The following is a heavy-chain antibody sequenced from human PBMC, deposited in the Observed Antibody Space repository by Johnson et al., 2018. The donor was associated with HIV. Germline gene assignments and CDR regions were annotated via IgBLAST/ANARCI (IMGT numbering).Heavy chain of an antibody. CDR1: GFSVSNYY. CDR3: ARACRDGYTCDVYDI. CDR2: LFRDGTT. V-gene: IGHV3-66*01. Sequence: VQLVESGGTLVQPGGSLRLSCAASGFSVSNYYMSWVRQAPGKGLEWVSVLFRDGTTYYADSVKGRFTISRDNSKNTLFLQMNSLRAEDTAVFYCARACRDGYTCDVYDIWGQGTMVTVSS. J-gene: IGHJ3*02. D-gene: IGHD5-24*01.